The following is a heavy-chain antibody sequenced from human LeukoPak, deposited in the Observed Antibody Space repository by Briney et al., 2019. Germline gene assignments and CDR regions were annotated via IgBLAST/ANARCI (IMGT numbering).Heavy chain of an antibody. V-gene: IGHV3-7*02. CDR1: GFTFSSYW. Sequence: QPGGSLRLSCAASGFTFSSYWMNWVRQAPGKGLEWVANIKQDGSEKYYVDSVKGRFTISRDNSKNTLYLQMNSLRAEDTAVYYCARGHGSGSYSLSYYYGMDVWGQGTTVTVSS. D-gene: IGHD3-10*01. J-gene: IGHJ6*02. CDR2: IKQDGSEK. CDR3: ARGHGSGSYSLSYYYGMDV.